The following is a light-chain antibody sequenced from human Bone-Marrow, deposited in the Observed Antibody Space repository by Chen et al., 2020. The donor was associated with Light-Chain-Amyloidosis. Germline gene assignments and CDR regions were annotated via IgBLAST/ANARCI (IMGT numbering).Light chain of an antibody. V-gene: IGLV3-25*03. Sequence: SSELTQPPSVSLSPGRPARITCSGADLPTKYASWYQPQPGQAPVLVIHRDTERPSGISERFSGSSSGTTATLTISGVQAEDEADYHCQSADSSGTYEVIFGGGTKLTVL. CDR3: QSADSSGTYEVI. CDR2: RDT. J-gene: IGLJ2*01. CDR1: DLPTKY.